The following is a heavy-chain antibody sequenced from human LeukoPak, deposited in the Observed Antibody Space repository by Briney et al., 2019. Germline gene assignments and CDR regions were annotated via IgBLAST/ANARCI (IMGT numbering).Heavy chain of an antibody. CDR2: INWNGGST. D-gene: IGHD3-3*01. J-gene: IGHJ6*03. CDR1: GFTFDDYG. V-gene: IGHV3-20*01. CDR3: ARDFGPSYYYYMDV. Sequence: GGSLRLSCAASGFTFDDYGMSWVRQAPGKGLEWVSGINWNGGSTGYADSVKGRFTISRDNAKNSLYLQMNSLRAEDTALYHCARDFGPSYYYYMDVWGKGTTVTISS.